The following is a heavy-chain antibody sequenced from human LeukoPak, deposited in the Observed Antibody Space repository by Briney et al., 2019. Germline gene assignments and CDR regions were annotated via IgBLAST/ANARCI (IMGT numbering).Heavy chain of an antibody. J-gene: IGHJ3*02. CDR3: ARDYYDSSGYSGAFDI. V-gene: IGHV3-30*02. CDR1: AFTFSRYG. Sequence: GGSLRLSCAAPAFTFSRYGMHWVRQAPGKGLEWVAFIRYDGSNKYYADSVKGRFTISRDNSKNTLYLQMNSLRAEDTAVYYCARDYYDSSGYSGAFDIWGQGTMVTVSS. CDR2: IRYDGSNK. D-gene: IGHD3-22*01.